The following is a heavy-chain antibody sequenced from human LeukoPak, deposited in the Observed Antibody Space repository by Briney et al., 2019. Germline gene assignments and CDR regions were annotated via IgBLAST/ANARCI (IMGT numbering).Heavy chain of an antibody. Sequence: PSETLSLTCAVYGGSFSGYYWSWIRQPPGKGLEWIGYIYYSGSTNYNPSLKSRVTISVDTSKNQSSLKLSSVTAADTAVYYCARLMVRGVIIQGFDYWGQGTLVTVSS. D-gene: IGHD3-10*01. CDR2: IYYSGST. J-gene: IGHJ4*02. CDR3: ARLMVRGVIIQGFDY. CDR1: GGSFSGYY. V-gene: IGHV4-59*08.